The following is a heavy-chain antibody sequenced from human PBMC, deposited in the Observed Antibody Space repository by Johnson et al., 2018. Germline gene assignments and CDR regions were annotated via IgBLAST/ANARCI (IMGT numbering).Heavy chain of an antibody. CDR3: AKDYYDSREDAFDI. CDR1: GFTFSSYS. CDR2: ISSSSSYI. Sequence: VQLVESGGGLVKPGGSLRLSCAASGFTFSSYSMNWVRQAPGKGLEWVSSISSSSSYIYYADSVKGRFTISRENAKNSLYLQMNSLRAEDTAVYYCAKDYYDSREDAFDIWGQGTMVTVSS. V-gene: IGHV3-21*01. D-gene: IGHD3-22*01. J-gene: IGHJ3*02.